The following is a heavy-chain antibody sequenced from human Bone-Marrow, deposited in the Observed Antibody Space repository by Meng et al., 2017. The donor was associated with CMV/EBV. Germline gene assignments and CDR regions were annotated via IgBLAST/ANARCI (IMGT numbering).Heavy chain of an antibody. J-gene: IGHJ4*02. V-gene: IGHV1-2*02. CDR2: INPNSGGT. D-gene: IGHD3-3*01. Sequence: ASVKVSCKASGYTFTGYYMHWVRQAPGQGLEWMGWINPNSGGTNYAQKFQGRVTMTRDTSISTAYMELSRLRSDDTAVYYCARDSSDYDFWSGNYYFDYWGQGTLVT. CDR3: ARDSSDYDFWSGNYYFDY. CDR1: GYTFTGYY.